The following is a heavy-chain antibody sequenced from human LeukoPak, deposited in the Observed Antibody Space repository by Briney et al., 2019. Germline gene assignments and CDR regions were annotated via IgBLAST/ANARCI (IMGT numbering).Heavy chain of an antibody. CDR2: IFYSGST. V-gene: IGHV4-61*01. D-gene: IGHD1-26*01. J-gene: IGHJ4*02. CDR3: AREGAGYYLDF. Sequence: SETLSLTCTVTGGSVSSGNYYWSWIRQPPGKGLEWIGDIFYSGSTKYSPSLKSRVTISVEMAKNQLSLKLSSVTAADTAVYYCAREGAGYYLDFWGQGTLVTVSS. CDR1: GGSVSSGNYY.